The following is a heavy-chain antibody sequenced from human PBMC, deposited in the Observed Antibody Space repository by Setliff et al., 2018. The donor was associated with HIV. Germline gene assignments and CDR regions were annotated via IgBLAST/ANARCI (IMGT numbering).Heavy chain of an antibody. CDR1: GGSISTYY. CDR3: VGGLRSRSQGHFDY. D-gene: IGHD5-12*01. CDR2: IFASGST. J-gene: IGHJ4*02. Sequence: LSLTCTVSGGSISTYYLTWIRQPAGKGLEWIGRIFASGSTNYNPSHKSRVTMSVDTSKNQFSLRLSSVTAADTAVYYCVGGLRSRSQGHFDYWGQGTLVTVSS. V-gene: IGHV4-4*07.